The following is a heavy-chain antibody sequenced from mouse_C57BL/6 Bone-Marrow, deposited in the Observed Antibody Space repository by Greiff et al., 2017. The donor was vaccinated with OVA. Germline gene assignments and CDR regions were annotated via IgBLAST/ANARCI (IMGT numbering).Heavy chain of an antibody. CDR3: ARQEDPYGNYWYFDV. CDR2: FYPGSGSI. D-gene: IGHD2-1*01. CDR1: GYTFTEYT. J-gene: IGHJ1*03. Sequence: QVQLQQPGAELVKPGASVKLSCKASGYTFTEYTIHWVKQRSGQGLEWIGWFYPGSGSIKYNEKFKDKATLTVDKSSSTAYMELSRLTSEDSAVYLCARQEDPYGNYWYFDVWGTGTTVTVSS. V-gene: IGHV1-62-2*01.